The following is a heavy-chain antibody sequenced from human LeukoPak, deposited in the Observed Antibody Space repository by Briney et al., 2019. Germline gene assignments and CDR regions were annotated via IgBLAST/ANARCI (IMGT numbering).Heavy chain of an antibody. CDR2: IKQDGSEK. CDR1: GFTFSSYW. CDR3: ARESEVIVVVTATYDAFDI. Sequence: GGSLRLSCAASGFTFSSYWMSWVRQAPGKGLEWVANIKQDGSEKYYVDSVKGRFTISRDNAKNSLYLQMNSLRAEDTAVYYCARESEVIVVVTATYDAFDIWGQGTMVTVSS. V-gene: IGHV3-7*01. J-gene: IGHJ3*02. D-gene: IGHD2-21*02.